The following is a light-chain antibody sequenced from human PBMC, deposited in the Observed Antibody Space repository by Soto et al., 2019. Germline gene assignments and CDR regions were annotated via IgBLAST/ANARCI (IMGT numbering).Light chain of an antibody. CDR3: QQYNDWPLT. Sequence: EIVMTQSPATLSVSPGERATLSCRASQSINNNLAWYQQKRGQGPRLLIYGASSRATGTPARFSGSGSGTGFPLTISSLQSEDFASYYCQQYNDWPLTFGGGTKVEIK. J-gene: IGKJ4*01. CDR1: QSINNN. V-gene: IGKV3-15*01. CDR2: GAS.